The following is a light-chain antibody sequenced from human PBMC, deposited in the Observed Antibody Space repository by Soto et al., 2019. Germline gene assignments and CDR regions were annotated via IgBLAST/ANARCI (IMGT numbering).Light chain of an antibody. J-gene: IGKJ4*01. CDR1: QSISSR. CDR2: DAS. Sequence: DIQMTQSPSMMSASVGDRATITCRASQSISSRLAWYQQKPDEAPKLLIYDASSLESGVPLRFGGSGSGTDFTLIISSLQPDDFATYYCQQCNTPFTFGGGTKV. V-gene: IGKV1-5*01. CDR3: QQCNTPFT.